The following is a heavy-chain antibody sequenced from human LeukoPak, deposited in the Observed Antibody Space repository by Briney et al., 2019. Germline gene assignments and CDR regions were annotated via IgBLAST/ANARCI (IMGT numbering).Heavy chain of an antibody. CDR2: ISAYNGNT. CDR1: GYTFTSYG. D-gene: IGHD4-17*01. J-gene: IGHJ6*02. V-gene: IGHV1-18*01. CDR3: ARSSGGHDYGDYYCYYGMDV. Sequence: GASVKVSCKASGYTFTSYGISWVRQAPGQGLEWMGWISAYNGNTNYAQKLQGRVTMTTDTSTSTAYMELRSLRSDDTAVYYCARSSGGHDYGDYYCYYGMDVWGQGTTVTVSS.